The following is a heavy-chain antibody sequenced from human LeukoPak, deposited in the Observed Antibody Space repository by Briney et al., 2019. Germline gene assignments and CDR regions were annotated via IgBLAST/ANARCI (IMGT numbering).Heavy chain of an antibody. Sequence: GASVKVSCKASGYTFTSYGISWVRQAPGQGLEWMGWISAYNGNTNYAQKLQGRVTMTTDTSTSTAYMELRSLRSDDTAVYYCARDLWGFSYGYGQDVWGKGTTVTISS. CDR2: ISAYNGNT. D-gene: IGHD5-18*01. CDR1: GYTFTSYG. J-gene: IGHJ6*04. CDR3: ARDLWGFSYGYGQDV. V-gene: IGHV1-18*01.